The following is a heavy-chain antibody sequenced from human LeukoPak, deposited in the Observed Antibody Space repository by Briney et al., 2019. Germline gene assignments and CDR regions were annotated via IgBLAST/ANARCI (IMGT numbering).Heavy chain of an antibody. CDR2: IKQDGSEK. CDR1: GFTFSSYW. D-gene: IGHD3-9*01. J-gene: IGHJ4*02. Sequence: GGSLRLSCAASGFTFSSYWMSWVRQARGKGLEGVANIKQDGSEKYYVDSVKGRFTISRDNAKNSLYLQMNSLRAEDTAVYYCARVEQYYDILTGYFLEPYYFDYWAREPWSPSPQ. V-gene: IGHV3-7*01. CDR3: ARVEQYYDILTGYFLEPYYFDY.